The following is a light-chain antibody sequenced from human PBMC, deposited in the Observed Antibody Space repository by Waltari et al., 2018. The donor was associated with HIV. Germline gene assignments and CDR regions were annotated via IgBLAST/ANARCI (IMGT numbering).Light chain of an antibody. CDR3: MSYTGHNRWV. CDR2: EVS. V-gene: IGLV2-8*01. Sequence: QSAPTQPPLPAGVPGQAPPHPCPGTKRDVGGLDQVPRYQQHPGKAPKLLIYEVSQRPSGVPARFSGSKSGNTASLTVSGLQAEDEADYHCMSYTGHNRWVFGGGTKLTVL. J-gene: IGLJ3*02. CDR1: KRDVGGLDQ.